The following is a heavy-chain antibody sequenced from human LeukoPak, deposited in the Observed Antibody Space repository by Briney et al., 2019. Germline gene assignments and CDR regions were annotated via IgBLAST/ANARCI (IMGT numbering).Heavy chain of an antibody. V-gene: IGHV4-4*07. CDR1: GVSISSYY. Sequence: PSETLSLTCTVSGVSISSYYWSWIRQPAGKGLEWIGRIHTSGSTNYNPSLKSRVTMSVDTSKNQFSLKLSSVTAADTAVYYCARDVYYYDSSGYHLFDYWGQGTLVTVFS. CDR2: IHTSGST. CDR3: ARDVYYYDSSGYHLFDY. J-gene: IGHJ4*02. D-gene: IGHD3-22*01.